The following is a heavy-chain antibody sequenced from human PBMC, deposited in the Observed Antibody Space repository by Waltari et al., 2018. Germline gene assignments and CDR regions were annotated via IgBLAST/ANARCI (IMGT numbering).Heavy chain of an antibody. CDR2: MNPNSGNT. Sequence: QVQLVQSGAEVKKPGASVRVSCTASGYTFATYDINWVRQAPGQGLEYMGWMNPNSGNTGYAQKFQGRLTFTGDTSISTAYKELSSLTSEDTAVYYCASEPFYARWGQGTLVTVSS. CDR3: ASEPFYAR. D-gene: IGHD2-2*01. CDR1: GYTFATYD. J-gene: IGHJ4*02. V-gene: IGHV1-8*02.